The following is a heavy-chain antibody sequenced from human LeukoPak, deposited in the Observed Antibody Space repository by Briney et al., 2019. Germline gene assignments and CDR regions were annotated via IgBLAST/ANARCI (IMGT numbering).Heavy chain of an antibody. V-gene: IGHV3-74*03. Sequence: GGSLRLSCTASGFTFSTYWINWVRQSPGKGLVWVALINGDGSTTTHADSVKGRFTISRDNAKNTAYLQVNSLRDKDTAVYFCARDYAGSPDYWGQGTLVTVSA. J-gene: IGHJ4*02. D-gene: IGHD3-10*01. CDR3: ARDYAGSPDY. CDR2: INGDGSTT. CDR1: GFTFSTYW.